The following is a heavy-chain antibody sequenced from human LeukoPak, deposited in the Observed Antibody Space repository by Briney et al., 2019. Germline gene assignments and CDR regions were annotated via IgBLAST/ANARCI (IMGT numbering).Heavy chain of an antibody. CDR1: GFTFSRYW. D-gene: IGHD3-22*01. Sequence: PGGSLRLSCAASGFTFSRYWMQWVRQAPGKGLEWVSSISSSSSYIYYADSVKGRFTISRDNAKNSLYLQMNSLRAEDTAVYYCARDVGGAMIVAEYYFDYWGQGTLVTVSS. J-gene: IGHJ4*02. CDR3: ARDVGGAMIVAEYYFDY. CDR2: ISSSSSYI. V-gene: IGHV3-21*01.